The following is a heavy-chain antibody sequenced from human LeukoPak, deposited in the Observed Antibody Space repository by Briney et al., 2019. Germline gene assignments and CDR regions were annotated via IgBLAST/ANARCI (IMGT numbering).Heavy chain of an antibody. Sequence: PGGSLRLSCAASGFTFSSYAMSWVRQAPGKGLEWVSGISDSGGNTYYAGSVKGWFTISRDNSKNMLYLQMNSLRAEDTAVYYCAKKIPTSFDPWGQGTLVTVSS. V-gene: IGHV3-23*01. CDR2: ISDSGGNT. CDR3: AKKIPTSFDP. J-gene: IGHJ5*02. CDR1: GFTFSSYA.